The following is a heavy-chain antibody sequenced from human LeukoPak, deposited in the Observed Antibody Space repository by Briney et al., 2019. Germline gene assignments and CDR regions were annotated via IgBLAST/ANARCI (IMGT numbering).Heavy chain of an antibody. J-gene: IGHJ6*03. CDR1: GGTFSSYA. D-gene: IGHD2-2*01. CDR2: IIPILGTA. Sequence: SVKVSCKASGGTFSSYAISWVRQAPGQGLEWMGGIIPILGTAKYAQKFQGRVTITANESTSTAYMELSSLRSEDTAVYYCASALKRGYCSSTSCYYYYYYMDVWGKGTTVTVSS. V-gene: IGHV1-69*13. CDR3: ASALKRGYCSSTSCYYYYYYMDV.